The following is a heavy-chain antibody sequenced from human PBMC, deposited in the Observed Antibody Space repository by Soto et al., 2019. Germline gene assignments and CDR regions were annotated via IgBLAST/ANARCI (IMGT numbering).Heavy chain of an antibody. CDR3: ARGLECRGYCLDKPTWFGP. J-gene: IGHJ5*02. V-gene: IGHV1-69*06. D-gene: IGHD2-15*01. CDR2: IIPIFGTP. Sequence: ASVKVSCKASGGTFSTYTFSWVRQAPGQGLEWMGRIIPIFGTPYYAQKFQGRVTITADKSTSTVYMELSSLGSDDTAVYFCARGLECRGYCLDKPTWFGPWGQGTLVTVSS. CDR1: GGTFSTYT.